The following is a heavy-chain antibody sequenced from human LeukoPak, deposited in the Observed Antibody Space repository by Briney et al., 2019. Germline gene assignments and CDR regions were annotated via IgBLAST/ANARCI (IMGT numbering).Heavy chain of an antibody. Sequence: PSETLSLTCAVYGGSFSGYYWSWIRQPPGKGLEWIGYIYYSGSTNYNPSLKSRVTISVDTSKNQFSLKLSSVTAADTAVYYCARASTLDQYYYDSSGYYPPGYYFDYWGQGTLVTVSS. V-gene: IGHV4-59*01. CDR2: IYYSGST. CDR3: ARASTLDQYYYDSSGYYPPGYYFDY. J-gene: IGHJ4*02. CDR1: GGSFSGYY. D-gene: IGHD3-22*01.